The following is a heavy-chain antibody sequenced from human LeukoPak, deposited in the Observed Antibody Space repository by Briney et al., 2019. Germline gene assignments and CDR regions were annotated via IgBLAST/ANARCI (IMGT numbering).Heavy chain of an antibody. CDR1: GGTFSSYA. Sequence: ASVKVSCKASGGTFSSYAISWVRQAPGQGLEWMGGIIPIFGTANYAQKFQGRVTITADESTSTAYMELSSLRSEDTAVYYCARARREPIAAAGTGGYYYYYGMDVWGQGTTVTVSS. D-gene: IGHD6-13*01. CDR3: ARARREPIAAAGTGGYYYYYGMDV. CDR2: IIPIFGTA. V-gene: IGHV1-69*01. J-gene: IGHJ6*02.